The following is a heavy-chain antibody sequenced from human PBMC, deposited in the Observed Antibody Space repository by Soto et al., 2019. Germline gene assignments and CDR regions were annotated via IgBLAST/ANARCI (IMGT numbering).Heavy chain of an antibody. CDR1: GFTFSSYA. J-gene: IGHJ6*02. CDR2: ISYDGSNK. D-gene: IGHD3-22*01. Sequence: LRLSCAASGFTFSSYAMHWVRQAPGKGLEWVAVISYDGSNKYYADSVKGRFTISRDNSKNTLYLQMNSLRAEDTAVYYCARGAWDSSGLDVWGQGTTVTVSS. V-gene: IGHV3-30-3*01. CDR3: ARGAWDSSGLDV.